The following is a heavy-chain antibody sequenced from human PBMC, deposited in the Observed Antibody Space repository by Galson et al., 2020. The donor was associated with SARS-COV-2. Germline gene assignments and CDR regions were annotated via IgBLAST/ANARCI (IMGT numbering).Heavy chain of an antibody. V-gene: IGHV1-18*01. CDR3: ARMGVREARLDY. CDR1: GYTFTTYG. CDR2: ISTYNGNT. Sequence: ASVKVSCKASGYTFTTYGINWVRQAPGQGLEWMGWISTYNGNTNYPQKLQGRVTMTTDTSTSTAYMELRSLRSDDTAVYYCARMGVREARLDYWGQGTLLTVSS. D-gene: IGHD1-26*01. J-gene: IGHJ4*02.